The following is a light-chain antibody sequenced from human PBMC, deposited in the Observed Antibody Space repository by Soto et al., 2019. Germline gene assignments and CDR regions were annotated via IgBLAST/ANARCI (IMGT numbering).Light chain of an antibody. V-gene: IGKV1-39*01. J-gene: IGKJ2*01. CDR1: QSISSY. CDR3: QKSYSTPYT. Sequence: DIQMTQSPSSLSASVGDRVTITCRASQSISSYLNWYQQKPGKAPKLLIYAASSLQSGVSSRFSGSGSGTDFTLTISSLQPEDFATYFCQKSYSTPYTFGQGTKLEIK. CDR2: AAS.